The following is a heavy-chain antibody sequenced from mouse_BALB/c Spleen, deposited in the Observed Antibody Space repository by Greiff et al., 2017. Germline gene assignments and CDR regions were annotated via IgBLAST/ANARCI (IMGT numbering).Heavy chain of an antibody. Sequence: DVMLVESGGGLVKPGGSLKLSCAASGFTFSDYYMYWVRQTPEKRLEWVATISDGGSYTYYPDSVKGRFTISRDNAKNNLYLQMSSLKSEDTAMYYCARGGDYDYDAFAYWGQGTLVTVSA. CDR2: ISDGGSYT. V-gene: IGHV5-4*02. CDR3: ARGGDYDYDAFAY. J-gene: IGHJ3*01. CDR1: GFTFSDYY. D-gene: IGHD2-4*01.